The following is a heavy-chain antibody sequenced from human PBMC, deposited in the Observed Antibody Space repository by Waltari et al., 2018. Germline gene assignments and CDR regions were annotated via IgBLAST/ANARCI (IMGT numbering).Heavy chain of an antibody. Sequence: QVPGEGLGWVSSISYNSARTAYADSAKGRFTISRDTAKNSLYLQMNSLRVEDTALYYCTRKRTTYYDSSGGGFLDCWGQGTLVTVSS. CDR2: ISYNSART. V-gene: IGHV3-9*01. J-gene: IGHJ4*02. CDR3: TRKRTTYYDSSGGGFLDC. D-gene: IGHD3-22*01.